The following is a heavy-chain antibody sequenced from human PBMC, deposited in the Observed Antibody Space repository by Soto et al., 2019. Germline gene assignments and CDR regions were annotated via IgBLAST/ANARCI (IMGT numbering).Heavy chain of an antibody. J-gene: IGHJ6*02. Sequence: QVQLVQSGAEVKKPGASVKVSCKASGYTFTSYYMHWVRQAPGQGLEWMGVINPSGGSTSYAQKFQGRVTMTRDTSTSTVYRELSSLRSDDTAVYYCASYDFWSGPPRAYYYYGMDVWGQGTTVTVSS. V-gene: IGHV1-46*03. D-gene: IGHD3-3*01. CDR3: ASYDFWSGPPRAYYYYGMDV. CDR2: INPSGGST. CDR1: GYTFTSYY.